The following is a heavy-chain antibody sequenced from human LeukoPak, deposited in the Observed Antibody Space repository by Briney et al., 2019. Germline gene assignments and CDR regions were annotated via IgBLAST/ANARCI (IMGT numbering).Heavy chain of an antibody. J-gene: IGHJ4*02. CDR3: ARGPSGYHNT. V-gene: IGHV3-21*01. D-gene: IGHD5-12*01. CDR1: GFTFTSHS. Sequence: GGSLRLSCAASGFTFTSHSLNWVRQAPGKGLEWVSSISSSSSYIYYADSVKGRFSISRDNARNLLYLQMNSLTAEDTAVYYCARGPSGYHNTGGQGTLVTVSS. CDR2: ISSSSSYI.